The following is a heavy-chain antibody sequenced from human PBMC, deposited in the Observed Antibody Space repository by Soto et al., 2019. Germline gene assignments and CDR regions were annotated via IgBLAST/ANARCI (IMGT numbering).Heavy chain of an antibody. J-gene: IGHJ6*03. CDR3: ARDVTETVTTGDEIKYYYYYYMDV. D-gene: IGHD4-17*01. Sequence: ASVKVSCKASGYTFTSYGISWVRQAPGQGLEWMGWISAYNGNTNYAQKLQGRVTMTTDKSTSTAYMELRSLRSDDTAVYYCARDVTETVTTGDEIKYYYYYYMDVWGKGTTVTVSS. CDR1: GYTFTSYG. CDR2: ISAYNGNT. V-gene: IGHV1-18*01.